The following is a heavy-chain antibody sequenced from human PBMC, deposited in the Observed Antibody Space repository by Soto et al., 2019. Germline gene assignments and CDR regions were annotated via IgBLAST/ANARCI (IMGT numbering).Heavy chain of an antibody. CDR2: IYPGDSDT. D-gene: IGHD3-10*01. Sequence: GESLKISCKGSGYSFTSYWIGWVRQMPGKGLEWMGIIYPGDSDTRCSPSFQGQVTISADKSISTAYLQWSSLKASDTAMYYCAKYGSGSYYKGGIFDYWGQGTLVTVAS. CDR3: AKYGSGSYYKGGIFDY. CDR1: GYSFTSYW. J-gene: IGHJ4*02. V-gene: IGHV5-51*01.